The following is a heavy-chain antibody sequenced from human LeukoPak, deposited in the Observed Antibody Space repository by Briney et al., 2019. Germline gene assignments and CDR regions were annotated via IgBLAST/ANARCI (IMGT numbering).Heavy chain of an antibody. J-gene: IGHJ3*02. Sequence: GASVKVSSKASGYTFTSYDINWVRQATGQGLEWMGWMNPNSGNTGYAQKFQGRVTMTRNTSISTAYMELSSLRSEDTAVYYCARASTLEPRIVGASGAFDIWGQGTMVTVSS. D-gene: IGHD1-26*01. V-gene: IGHV1-8*01. CDR3: ARASTLEPRIVGASGAFDI. CDR1: GYTFTSYD. CDR2: MNPNSGNT.